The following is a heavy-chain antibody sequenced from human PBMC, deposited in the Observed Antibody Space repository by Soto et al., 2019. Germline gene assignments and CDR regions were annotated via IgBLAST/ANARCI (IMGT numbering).Heavy chain of an antibody. CDR3: AIRHYDSSCSEWVFDI. J-gene: IGHJ3*02. CDR2: INANSGGT. V-gene: IGHV1-2*04. Sequence: ASVKVSCKAAGYTFTSYYMHWVRQAPGQGLEWMGWINANSGGTNYAQKFQDWVTITRDTSTSTAYMELSRLRSDDTAVYYCAIRHYDSSCSEWVFDIWGQGTMVTV. CDR1: GYTFTSYY. D-gene: IGHD3-22*01.